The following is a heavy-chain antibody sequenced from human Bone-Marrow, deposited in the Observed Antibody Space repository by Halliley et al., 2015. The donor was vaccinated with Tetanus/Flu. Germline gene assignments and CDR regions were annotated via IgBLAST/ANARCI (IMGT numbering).Heavy chain of an antibody. CDR2: IFSRGTP. J-gene: IGHJ4*02. V-gene: IGHV4-30-4*01. Sequence: WVGSIFSRGTPSFPPSLKSRLAISLDMARNPFSLKLSSVTAADTAVYYCARASGYASSSRAFYWGQGTLVTVSS. CDR3: ARASGYASSSRAFY. D-gene: IGHD5-12*01.